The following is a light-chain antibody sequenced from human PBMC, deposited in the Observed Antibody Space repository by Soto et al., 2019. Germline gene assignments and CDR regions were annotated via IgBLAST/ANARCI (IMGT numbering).Light chain of an antibody. J-gene: IGKJ2*01. Sequence: EIVMTQSPASLSVSPGDGVTLSCRASQSVASNVAWYQQKPGQGHRLLIHGASTRAVGVPARFSGSGSGTDFTLTISSLQSEEFAVYDCQQYHNWPPQYTFSQGTKLQIK. CDR3: QQYHNWPPQYT. CDR1: QSVASN. CDR2: GAS. V-gene: IGKV3-15*01.